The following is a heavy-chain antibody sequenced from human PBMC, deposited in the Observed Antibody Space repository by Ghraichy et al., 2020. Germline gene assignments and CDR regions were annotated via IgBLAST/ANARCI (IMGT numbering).Heavy chain of an antibody. CDR3: ARDLHDYVWGSYPTSYYYYMDV. Sequence: GGSLRLSCAASGFTFSSYSMNWVRQAPGKGLEWVSYISSSSSTIYYADSVKGRFTISRDNAKNSLYLQMNSLRDEDTAVYYCARDLHDYVWGSYPTSYYYYMDVWGKGTTVTVSS. D-gene: IGHD3-16*02. J-gene: IGHJ6*03. V-gene: IGHV3-48*02. CDR2: ISSSSSTI. CDR1: GFTFSSYS.